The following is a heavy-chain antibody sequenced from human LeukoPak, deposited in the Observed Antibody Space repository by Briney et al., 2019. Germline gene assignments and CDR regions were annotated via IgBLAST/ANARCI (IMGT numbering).Heavy chain of an antibody. CDR1: GFTFSSYA. J-gene: IGHJ5*02. Sequence: GSLRLSCAASGFTFSSYAMSWVRQAPGKGLEWVSSITGSADNTYYAGSVKGRFTISRDNSKNKLYLQMNSLRAEDTALYYCARGPYGSGSSGWFDPWGQGTLVSVSS. CDR3: ARGPYGSGSSGWFDP. D-gene: IGHD3-10*01. V-gene: IGHV3-23*01. CDR2: ITGSADNT.